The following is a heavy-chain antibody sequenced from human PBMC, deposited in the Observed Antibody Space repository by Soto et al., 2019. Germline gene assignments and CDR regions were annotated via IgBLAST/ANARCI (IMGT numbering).Heavy chain of an antibody. CDR2: MNPNSGNT. V-gene: IGHV1-8*01. D-gene: IGHD2-2*01. CDR1: GYTFTSYD. CDR3: ARGKSWDALVPAAYNYYYYYGMDV. Sequence: QVQLVQSGAEVKKPGASVKVSCKASGYTFTSYDINWVRQATGQGLEWMGWMNPNSGNTGYAQKFQGRVTMTRNTYISTAYMELSSLRYEDTAVYYCARGKSWDALVPAAYNYYYYYGMDVWGQGTTVTVSS. J-gene: IGHJ6*02.